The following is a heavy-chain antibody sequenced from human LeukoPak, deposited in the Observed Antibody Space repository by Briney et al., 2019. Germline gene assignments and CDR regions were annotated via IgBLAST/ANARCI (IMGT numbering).Heavy chain of an antibody. CDR3: ARERRYCSGDNCYSGSDY. V-gene: IGHV3-30*02. CDR2: IRYDGSDK. CDR1: GFTFSSYG. Sequence: QAGGSLRLSCAASGFTFSSYGMHWVRQAPGKGLEWVAFIRYDGSDKYYADSVKGRFTISRDNLRNTLFLQMNSLRAEDTAVYYCARERRYCSGDNCYSGSDYWGQGTLVTVSS. J-gene: IGHJ4*02. D-gene: IGHD2-15*01.